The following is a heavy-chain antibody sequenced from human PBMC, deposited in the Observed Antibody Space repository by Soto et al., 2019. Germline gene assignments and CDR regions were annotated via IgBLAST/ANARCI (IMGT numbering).Heavy chain of an antibody. D-gene: IGHD2-2*01. CDR2: IYHSGST. V-gene: IGHV4-4*02. J-gene: IGHJ5*02. Sequence: QVQLQESGPGLVKPSGTLSLTCAVSSGSISSSNWWSWVRQPPGKGLEWIGEIYHSGSTNYNPSLKSRVTISVDKSKNQFSLKLSSVTAADTAVYYWARRYCSSTSCYVGWFDPWGQGTLVTVSS. CDR1: SGSISSSNW. CDR3: ARRYCSSTSCYVGWFDP.